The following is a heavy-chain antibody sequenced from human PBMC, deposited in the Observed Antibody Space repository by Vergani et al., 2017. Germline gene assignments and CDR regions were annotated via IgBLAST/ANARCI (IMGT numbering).Heavy chain of an antibody. CDR1: EFTFSNYA. D-gene: IGHD1-26*01. Sequence: EVQLLESGGGLVQPGGSLRLTCAASEFTFSNYAMNWVRQAPGKGLECVSAISGSVGRTFYADSVKGRLTISRDNSKNTLYLQMNSLRAEDTAVYYCAKDTRGIVGATTGYWGQGTLVTVS. V-gene: IGHV3-23*01. CDR3: AKDTRGIVGATTGY. J-gene: IGHJ4*02. CDR2: ISGSVGRT.